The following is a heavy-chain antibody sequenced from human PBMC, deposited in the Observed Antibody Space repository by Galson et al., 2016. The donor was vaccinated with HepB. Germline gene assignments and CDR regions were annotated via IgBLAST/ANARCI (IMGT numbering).Heavy chain of an antibody. CDR3: AKSKLNLGFDAFDV. D-gene: IGHD3-10*01. Sequence: SLRLSCAASGFTFSHYAVSWVRQAPGKGLEWVAGINGYGDKPYYADAVKGRFTISRDNSKNTLYLQVSSLRADDTAIYYCAKSKLNLGFDAFDVWGRGAMVTVSS. J-gene: IGHJ3*01. CDR1: GFTFSHYA. CDR2: INGYGDKP. V-gene: IGHV3-23*01.